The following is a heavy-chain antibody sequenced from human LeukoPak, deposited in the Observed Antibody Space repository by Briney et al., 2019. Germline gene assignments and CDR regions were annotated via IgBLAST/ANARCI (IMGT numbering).Heavy chain of an antibody. J-gene: IGHJ4*02. CDR3: ARAYCSGGSCYSGFDY. Sequence: PSETLSLTCAVYGGSFSGYYWSWIRQPPGKGLEWIGEINHSGSTNYNPSLKSRVTMSVDTSKNQFSLKLSSVTAADTAVYYCARAYCSGGSCYSGFDYWGQGTLVTVSS. CDR1: GGSFSGYY. D-gene: IGHD2-15*01. V-gene: IGHV4-34*01. CDR2: INHSGST.